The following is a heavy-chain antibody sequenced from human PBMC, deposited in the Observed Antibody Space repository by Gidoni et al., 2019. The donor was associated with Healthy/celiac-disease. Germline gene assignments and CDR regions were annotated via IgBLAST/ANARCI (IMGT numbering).Heavy chain of an antibody. D-gene: IGHD1-26*01. CDR2: INHSGST. Sequence: QVQLQQWGAGLLKPSETLSLTCAVYGGSFSGYYWSWIRQPPGKGLEWIGEINHSGSTNYNPSLKSRVTMSVDTSKNQFSLKLSSVTAADTAVYYCARGRRGLQNYWGQGTLVTVSS. V-gene: IGHV4-34*01. CDR1: GGSFSGYY. CDR3: ARGRRGLQNY. J-gene: IGHJ4*02.